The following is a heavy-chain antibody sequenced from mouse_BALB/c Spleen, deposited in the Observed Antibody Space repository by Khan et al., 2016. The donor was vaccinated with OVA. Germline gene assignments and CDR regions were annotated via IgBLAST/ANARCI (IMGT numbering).Heavy chain of an antibody. CDR2: ISYSGST. J-gene: IGHJ2*01. D-gene: IGHD1-2*01. Sequence: EVQLQESGPGLVKPSQSLSLTCTVTGYSITSGYGCNWIRQFPGNKLEWMGYISYSGSTNYNPSLKSRIPISRDTSKNPFFLQLNSVTTEDTATYYCDRTARIKYWGQGTTLTVSS. CDR1: GYSITSGYG. V-gene: IGHV3-2*02. CDR3: DRTARIKY.